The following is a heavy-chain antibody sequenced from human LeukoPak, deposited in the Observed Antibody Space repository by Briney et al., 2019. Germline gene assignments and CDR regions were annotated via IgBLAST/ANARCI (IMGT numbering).Heavy chain of an antibody. V-gene: IGHV4-30-4*07. D-gene: IGHD3-10*01. CDR3: ARGGYGSGSYFDY. J-gene: IGHJ4*02. Sequence: PSETLSLTCAVSGGSISSGGYSWSWIRQPPGKGLEWIGYIYYSGSTYYNPSLKSRVTISVDTSKNQFSLKLSSVTAADTAVYYCARGGYGSGSYFDYWGQGTLVTVSS. CDR2: IYYSGST. CDR1: GGSISSGGYS.